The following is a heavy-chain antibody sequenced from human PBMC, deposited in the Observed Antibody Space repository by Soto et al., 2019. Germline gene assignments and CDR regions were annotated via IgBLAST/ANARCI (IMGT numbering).Heavy chain of an antibody. CDR2: IKQDESEK. V-gene: IGHV3-7*05. Sequence: EVQLVESGGGLVQPGGSLRLSCAASGFTFSNYWRSWVRQAPGKGLEWVANIKQDESEKYYVDSVKGRFTISRDNAKNSLYLQMNSLRAEDTAVYYCARVRTENYYGMDVWGRGTTVTVSS. J-gene: IGHJ6*02. CDR1: GFTFSNYW. CDR3: ARVRTENYYGMDV.